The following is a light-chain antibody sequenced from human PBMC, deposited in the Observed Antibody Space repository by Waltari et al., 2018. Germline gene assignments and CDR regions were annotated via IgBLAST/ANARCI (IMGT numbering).Light chain of an antibody. CDR3: CSYAGSYTFKV. J-gene: IGLJ3*02. V-gene: IGLV2-11*01. CDR2: DCS. CDR1: SSDVGGHNY. Sequence: SALTQPRSVSGSPGPSVTLPCTGTSSDVGGHNYVSWYQQHPGKAPKRMIYDCSKRPSGVPDRFSGSKSGNTASLTISGLQAEDEADYYCCSYAGSYTFKVFGGGTKLTVL.